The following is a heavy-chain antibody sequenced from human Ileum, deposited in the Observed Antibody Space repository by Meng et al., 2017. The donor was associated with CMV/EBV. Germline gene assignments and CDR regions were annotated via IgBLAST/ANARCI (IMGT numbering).Heavy chain of an antibody. V-gene: IGHV4-30-4*01. D-gene: IGHD3-3*01. CDR2: VYNGGST. J-gene: IGHJ5*01. Sequence: SGDSIRSSDYYWSWIRQPPGKGLEWIGYVYNGGSTYYNPSLKSRLSVSLDTSKNQFSLELTSVTAADTAMYYCASFSIFRMIGVLDSWGHGTMVTVSS. CDR1: GDSIRSSDYY. CDR3: ASFSIFRMIGVLDS.